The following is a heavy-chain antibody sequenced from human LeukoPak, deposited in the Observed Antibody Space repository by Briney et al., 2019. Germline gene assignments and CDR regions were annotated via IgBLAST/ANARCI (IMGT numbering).Heavy chain of an antibody. CDR3: ARQRYGGNSEFDY. Sequence: PSETLSLTCTVSGGSINNGGYYWSWIRQHPGKGLEWIGYIYYSGSTNYNPSLKSRVTISVDTSKNQFSLKLSSVTAADTAVYYCARQRYGGNSEFDYWGQGTLVTVPS. D-gene: IGHD4-23*01. V-gene: IGHV4-61*08. J-gene: IGHJ4*02. CDR1: GGSINNGGYY. CDR2: IYYSGST.